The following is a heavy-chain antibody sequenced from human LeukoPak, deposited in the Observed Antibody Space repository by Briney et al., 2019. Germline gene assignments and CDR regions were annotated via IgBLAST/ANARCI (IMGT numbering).Heavy chain of an antibody. D-gene: IGHD6-19*01. Sequence: KPGGSLRLSCAASGFTFSSYGMNWVRQAPGKGLEWVSSISSSSSYIYYADSVKGRFTISRDNAKNSLYLQMNSLRAEDTAVYYCAREPTGVIAVAAFDYWGQGTLVTVSS. CDR2: ISSSSSYI. CDR3: AREPTGVIAVAAFDY. CDR1: GFTFSSYG. J-gene: IGHJ4*02. V-gene: IGHV3-21*01.